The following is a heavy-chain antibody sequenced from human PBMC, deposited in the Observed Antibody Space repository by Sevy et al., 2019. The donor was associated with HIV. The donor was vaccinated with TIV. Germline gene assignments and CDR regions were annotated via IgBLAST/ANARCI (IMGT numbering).Heavy chain of an antibody. CDR2: ISAYNGNT. V-gene: IGHV1-18*01. D-gene: IGHD2-15*01. CDR1: GYTFTSYG. J-gene: IGHJ5*02. CDR3: ARDRIAGSWFDP. Sequence: ASVKVSCKASGYTFTSYGISWVRQAPGQGLEWMGWISAYNGNTNYAQTLQGRVTMTTDTSTSTAYMELRSLRSDDTAVYYCARDRIAGSWFDPWGQGTLVTVSS.